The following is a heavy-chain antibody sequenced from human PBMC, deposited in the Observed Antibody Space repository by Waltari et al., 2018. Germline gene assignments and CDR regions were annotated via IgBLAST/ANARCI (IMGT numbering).Heavy chain of an antibody. Sequence: QVQLVESGGGVVQPGGSLRLSCAASGCTFSSCGMYWVRQPPGKGEEWVEVIWHDGSNKYYADSAKGRFTISRDNSKNTLYLQMNSLRAEDTAVYYCVKETTYSHGSDYWGQGTLVTVSS. CDR3: VKETTYSHGSDY. J-gene: IGHJ4*02. V-gene: IGHV3-33*06. D-gene: IGHD5-18*01. CDR2: IWHDGSNK. CDR1: GCTFSSCG.